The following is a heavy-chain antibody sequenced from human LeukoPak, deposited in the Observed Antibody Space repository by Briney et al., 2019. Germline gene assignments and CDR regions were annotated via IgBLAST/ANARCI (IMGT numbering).Heavy chain of an antibody. D-gene: IGHD6-13*01. CDR3: ARGRGYSSSWYSYYYYMDV. CDR1: GGSFSGYY. V-gene: IGHV4-34*01. CDR2: INHSGST. J-gene: IGHJ6*03. Sequence: PSGTLSLTCAVYGGSFSGYYWSWIRQPPGKVLEWIGEINHSGSTNYNPSLKSRVTISVGTSKNQFSLKLSSVTAADTAVYYCARGRGYSSSWYSYYYYMDVWGKGTTVTVSS.